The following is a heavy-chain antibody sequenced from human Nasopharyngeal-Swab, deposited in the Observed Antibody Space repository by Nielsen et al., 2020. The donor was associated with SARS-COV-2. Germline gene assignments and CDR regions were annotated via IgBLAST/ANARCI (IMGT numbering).Heavy chain of an antibody. CDR1: GFNVSSNY. CDR3: ASALVWFGEIWFDP. J-gene: IGHJ5*02. D-gene: IGHD3-10*01. CDR2: ISYDGSNK. V-gene: IGHV3-30-3*01. Sequence: GGSLRLSCAASGFNVSSNYMSWVRQAPGKGLEWVAVISYDGSNKYYADSVKGRFTISRDNSKNTLYLQMNSLRAEDTAVYYCASALVWFGEIWFDPWGQGTLVTVSS.